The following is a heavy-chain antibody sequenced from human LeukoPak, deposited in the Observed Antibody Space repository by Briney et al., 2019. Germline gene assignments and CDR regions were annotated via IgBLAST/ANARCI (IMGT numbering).Heavy chain of an antibody. CDR1: GGSIGSHY. Sequence: KASETLSLTCTVSGGSIGSHYWSWIRQPPGKGLEWIGYVYYSGTTNYNPPLKSRVTISVDTSKNQFSLKLSSVTAADTAVYYCARDYYDSRGEAFDIWGLGTMVTVSS. J-gene: IGHJ3*02. V-gene: IGHV4-59*11. CDR2: VYYSGTT. CDR3: ARDYYDSRGEAFDI. D-gene: IGHD3-22*01.